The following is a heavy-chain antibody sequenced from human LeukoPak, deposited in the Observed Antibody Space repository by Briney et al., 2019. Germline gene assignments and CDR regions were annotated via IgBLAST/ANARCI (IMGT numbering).Heavy chain of an antibody. CDR1: GSSFTSYW. D-gene: IGHD3-22*01. V-gene: IGHV5-51*01. J-gene: IGHJ3*02. CDR2: IYPGDSDS. CDR3: ARLGYYYDSSGYYPHDAFDI. Sequence: GASLKISCKGSGSSFTSYWIGWVRRLPGKGLEGRGIIYPGDSDSSYSPSFQGPVTISADKSISTAYLQWSSLKASDTAMYYCARLGYYYDSSGYYPHDAFDIWGQGTMVTVSS.